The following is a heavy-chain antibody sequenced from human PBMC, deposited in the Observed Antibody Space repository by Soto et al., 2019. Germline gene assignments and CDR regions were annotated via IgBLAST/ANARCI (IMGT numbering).Heavy chain of an antibody. Sequence: SETLSLTCTVSGGSISSGGYYWSWIRQHPGKGLEWIGYIYYSGSTYYNPSLKSRVTISVDTSKNQFSLKLSSVTAADTAVYYCARVNPVGVDYWGQGTLVTVSS. CDR3: ARVNPVGVDY. D-gene: IGHD1-26*01. CDR2: IYYSGST. V-gene: IGHV4-31*03. CDR1: GGSISSGGYY. J-gene: IGHJ4*02.